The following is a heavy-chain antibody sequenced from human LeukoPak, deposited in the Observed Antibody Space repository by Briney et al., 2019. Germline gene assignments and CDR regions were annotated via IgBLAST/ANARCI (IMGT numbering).Heavy chain of an antibody. J-gene: IGHJ4*02. D-gene: IGHD3-16*02. CDR1: GGTFSSYA. CDR2: IIPIFGTA. CDR3: ARDRLEITFGGVIVASEKDLCFDY. Sequence: SVKVSCKASGGTFSSYAISWVRQAPGQGLEWMGRIIPIFGTANYAQKFQGRVTITTDESTSTAYMELSSLRSEDTAVYYCARDRLEITFGGVIVASEKDLCFDYWGQGTLVTVSS. V-gene: IGHV1-69*05.